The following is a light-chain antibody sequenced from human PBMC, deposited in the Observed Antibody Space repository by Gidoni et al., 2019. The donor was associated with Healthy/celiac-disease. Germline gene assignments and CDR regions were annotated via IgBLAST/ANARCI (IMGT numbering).Light chain of an antibody. CDR3: QQYDNLPPYT. CDR2: DAS. V-gene: IGKV1-33*01. Sequence: DIQMTQSTSSLSASVGDRVTITCQAIQDISNYLNWYQQKPGKAPKLLIYDASNLETGVPSRFSGSGSGTDFTFTISSLQPEDIATYYCQQYDNLPPYTFCQGTKLEIK. J-gene: IGKJ2*01. CDR1: QDISNY.